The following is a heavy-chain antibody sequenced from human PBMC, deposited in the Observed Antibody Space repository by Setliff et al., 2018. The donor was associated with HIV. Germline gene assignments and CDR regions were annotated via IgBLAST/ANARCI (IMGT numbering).Heavy chain of an antibody. CDR2: ISDGGANT. J-gene: IGHJ4*02. Sequence: PGGSLRLSCAASGFTFSSYAMSWVRQAPGKGLEWVSSISDGGANTYYADSVKGRFTISRDNAKNSLYLQMNSLRAEDTAVYYCARKYCSRTSCLFEYWGQGTLVTVSS. D-gene: IGHD2-2*01. CDR1: GFTFSSYA. CDR3: ARKYCSRTSCLFEY. V-gene: IGHV3-23*01.